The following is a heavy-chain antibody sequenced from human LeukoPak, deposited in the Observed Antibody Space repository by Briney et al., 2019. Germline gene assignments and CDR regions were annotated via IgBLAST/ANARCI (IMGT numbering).Heavy chain of an antibody. D-gene: IGHD6-6*01. CDR2: INPNSGGT. Sequence: ASVKVSCKASGYTLTGYYIHWVRQAPGQGLEWLGWINPNSGGTNYAQKFQGRVTVTRDASISTAYMALSRLRSDDTAVYYCARGNPYSSSSAWFDPWGQGTLVTVSS. V-gene: IGHV1-2*02. CDR3: ARGNPYSSSSAWFDP. CDR1: GYTLTGYY. J-gene: IGHJ5*02.